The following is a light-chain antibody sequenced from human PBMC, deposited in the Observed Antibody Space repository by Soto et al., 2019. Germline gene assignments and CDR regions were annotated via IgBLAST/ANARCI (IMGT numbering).Light chain of an antibody. CDR1: QSVSSY. CDR2: DAS. CDR3: QQRSNWPRWT. Sequence: EIVLTQSPATLSLSPGERATLSCRASQSVSSYLAWYQQKPGQAPRLLFYDASNRATGIPARFSGSGSGTDFTLTISSLEPEDFAVYYCQQRSNWPRWTFAQGTKVEIK. V-gene: IGKV3-11*01. J-gene: IGKJ1*01.